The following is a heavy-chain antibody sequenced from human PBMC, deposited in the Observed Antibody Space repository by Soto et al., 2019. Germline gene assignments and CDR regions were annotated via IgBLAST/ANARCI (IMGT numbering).Heavy chain of an antibody. CDR1: GGSVSNKTYY. CDR3: ARTTAVPNTLRSRYFFDY. D-gene: IGHD4-17*01. J-gene: IGHJ4*02. CDR2: VYYSGTT. V-gene: IGHV4-61*01. Sequence: SVPLSLTCSVSGGSVSNKTYYWSWIRQPPGKRLEWIGYVYYSGTTNYNPSLKSRVTISVDLSKNQFSLRLSSVTTADTALYYCARTTAVPNTLRSRYFFDYWGQGTLVTVS.